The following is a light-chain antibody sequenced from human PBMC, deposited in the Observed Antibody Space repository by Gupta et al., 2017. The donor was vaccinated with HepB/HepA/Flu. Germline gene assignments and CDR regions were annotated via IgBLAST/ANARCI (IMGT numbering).Light chain of an antibody. V-gene: IGKV1-16*01. CDR1: QDISIS. CDR3: QQYKSYPLT. Sequence: DIQMTQSPSSLSASVGDRVTITCRASQDISISLAWCQQKPGKAPKSLIHGASRLQSGVPSRFSGSGSGTDFTLTISSLQPEDFATYYCQQYKSYPLTFGGGTKVDIK. CDR2: GAS. J-gene: IGKJ4*01.